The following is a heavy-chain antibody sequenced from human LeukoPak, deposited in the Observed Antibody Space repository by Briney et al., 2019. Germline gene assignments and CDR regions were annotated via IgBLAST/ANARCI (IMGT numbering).Heavy chain of an antibody. D-gene: IGHD4-17*01. V-gene: IGHV4-34*01. CDR2: INHSGST. CDR3: ARGTIDYGDYPPWFDP. Sequence: SETLSLTCAVYGGSFSGYYWSWLRQPPGKGVEWIGEINHSGSTNYNPSLKSRVTISVDTSKNQFSLKESSVTAADTAVYYCARGTIDYGDYPPWFDPWGQGTLVTVSS. J-gene: IGHJ5*02. CDR1: GGSFSGYY.